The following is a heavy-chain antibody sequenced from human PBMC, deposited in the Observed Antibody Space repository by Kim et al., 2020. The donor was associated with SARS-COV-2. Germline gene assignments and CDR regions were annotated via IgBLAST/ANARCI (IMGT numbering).Heavy chain of an antibody. J-gene: IGHJ6*02. CDR3: ARGRYYDFWSGYSDYYYYGMDV. D-gene: IGHD3-3*01. V-gene: IGHV3-33*01. Sequence: GGSLRLSCAASGFTFSSYGMHWVRQAPGKGLEWVAVIWYDGSNKYYADSVKGRFTISRDNSKNTLYLQMNSLRAEDTAVYYCARGRYYDFWSGYSDYYYYGMDVWGQGTTVTVSS. CDR2: IWYDGSNK. CDR1: GFTFSSYG.